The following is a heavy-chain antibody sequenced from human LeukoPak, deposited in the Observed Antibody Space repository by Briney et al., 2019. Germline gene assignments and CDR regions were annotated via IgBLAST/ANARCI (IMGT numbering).Heavy chain of an antibody. CDR3: AKDLGSNSRGFAFDI. V-gene: IGHV3-23*01. CDR1: GFTFSSYA. Sequence: TGGSLRLSCAASGFTFSSYAMSWVRQAPGKGLEWVSAISGSGGSTYYADSVKGRFTISRDNSKNTLYLQMNSLRAEDTAVYYCAKDLGSNSRGFAFDIWGQGTMVTVSS. D-gene: IGHD4-23*01. CDR2: ISGSGGST. J-gene: IGHJ3*02.